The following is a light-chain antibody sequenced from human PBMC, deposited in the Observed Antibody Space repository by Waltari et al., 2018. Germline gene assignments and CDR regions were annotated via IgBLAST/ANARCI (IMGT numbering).Light chain of an antibody. V-gene: IGLV6-57*03. CDR2: EDN. CDR1: SGSIASNY. CDR3: QSYDTSNHNVV. J-gene: IGLJ2*01. Sequence: NFMLTQPHSVSESPGKTLIISCTRSSGSIASNYVQWYQQRPGRAPTTVIYEDNERPSGVPDRVSGSIDSSSNSAALTISGLKTEDEADYYCQSYDTSNHNVVFGGGTKLTVL.